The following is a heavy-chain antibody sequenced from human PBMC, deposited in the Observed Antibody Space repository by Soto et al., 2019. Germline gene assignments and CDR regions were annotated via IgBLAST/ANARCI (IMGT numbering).Heavy chain of an antibody. Sequence: SQTLSLTCAISGDSVSSNSATWNWIRQSPSRGLEWLGRTYYRSKWYNDYAVSVKSRITNNPDTSKNQFSLQLKSVTPEDTAVYYCARGRIHEYYYDSSGYYYVDYWGQGTLVTVSS. D-gene: IGHD3-22*01. CDR1: GDSVSSNSAT. J-gene: IGHJ4*02. CDR2: TYYRSKWYN. CDR3: ARGRIHEYYYDSSGYYYVDY. V-gene: IGHV6-1*01.